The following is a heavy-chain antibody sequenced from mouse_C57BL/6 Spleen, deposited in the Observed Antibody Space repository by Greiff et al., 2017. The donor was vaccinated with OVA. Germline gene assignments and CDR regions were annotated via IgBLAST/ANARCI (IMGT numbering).Heavy chain of an antibody. CDR1: GYTFTSYW. V-gene: IGHV1-53*01. J-gene: IGHJ4*01. D-gene: IGHD2-10*01. CDR2: INPSNGGT. CDR3: ARPYYGKAFLDAMDY. Sequence: QVQLQQPGTELVKPGASVKLSCKASGYTFTSYWMHWVKQRPGQGLEWIGNINPSNGGTNYNEKFRSKATLTVDKSSSTAYMQLSSLTSEDSAVYYCARPYYGKAFLDAMDYWGQGTSVTVSS.